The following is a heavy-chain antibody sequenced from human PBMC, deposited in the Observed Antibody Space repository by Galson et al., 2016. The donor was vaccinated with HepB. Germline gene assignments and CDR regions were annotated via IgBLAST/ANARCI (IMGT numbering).Heavy chain of an antibody. CDR1: ISGFTTYS. D-gene: IGHD5-12*01. CDR2: ITGKSDHI. CDR3: SRGTMDISRGYNWFDP. Sequence: SLRLSCAGSISGFTTYSINWVHQAPGKGLEWVASITGKSDHIFHADPVKGRFPISRDNANNSVHLQMDSLRVEDTAVYYCSRGTMDISRGYNWFDPWGQGTLVTVPS. V-gene: IGHV3-21*01. J-gene: IGHJ5*02.